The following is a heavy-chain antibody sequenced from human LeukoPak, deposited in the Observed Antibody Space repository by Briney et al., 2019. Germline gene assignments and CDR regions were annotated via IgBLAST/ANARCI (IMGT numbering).Heavy chain of an antibody. V-gene: IGHV1-2*02. Sequence: ASVKVSCKASGYTFTGYFMHWVRQAPGQGLEWMGWINPNSGGTNYAQILQGRVTMTRDTSISTAYMELSRLTSDDTAVYYCARAGYSSSSCYFYNWFDPWGQGTPVTVSS. CDR2: INPNSGGT. CDR3: ARAGYSSSSCYFYNWFDP. J-gene: IGHJ5*02. CDR1: GYTFTGYF. D-gene: IGHD2-2*01.